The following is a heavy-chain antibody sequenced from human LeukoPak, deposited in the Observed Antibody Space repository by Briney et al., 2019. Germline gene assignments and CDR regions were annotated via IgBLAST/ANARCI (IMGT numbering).Heavy chain of an antibody. CDR3: ARANWNSRFDP. CDR2: IYYSGTT. D-gene: IGHD1-7*01. Sequence: SETLSLACTVSGGSISSSSYYWGWIRQPPGKGLEWIGYIYYSGTTNYNPSLKSRVTISVDASKNQFSLKLSSVTAADTAVYYCARANWNSRFDPWGQGTLVTVSS. CDR1: GGSISSSSYY. J-gene: IGHJ5*02. V-gene: IGHV4-61*05.